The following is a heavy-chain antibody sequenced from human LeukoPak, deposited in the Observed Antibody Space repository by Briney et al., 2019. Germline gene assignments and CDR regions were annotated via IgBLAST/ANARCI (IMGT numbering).Heavy chain of an antibody. D-gene: IGHD6-19*01. J-gene: IGHJ4*02. Sequence: SETLSLTCAVYGGSFSGYYWSWIRQPPGKGLEWIGEINHSGSTNYNPSLKSRVTISVDTSKNQFSLKLSSVTAADTAVYYCARGGGSGWYYFDYWGQGIPVTVSS. CDR2: INHSGST. V-gene: IGHV4-34*01. CDR1: GGSFSGYY. CDR3: ARGGGSGWYYFDY.